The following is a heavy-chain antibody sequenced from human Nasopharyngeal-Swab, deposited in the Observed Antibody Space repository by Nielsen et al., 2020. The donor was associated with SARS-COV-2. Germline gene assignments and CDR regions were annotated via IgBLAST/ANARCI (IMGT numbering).Heavy chain of an antibody. CDR3: AKPLGGTYWYFDL. CDR2: ISRGGESI. J-gene: IGHJ2*01. D-gene: IGHD1-26*01. V-gene: IGHV3-11*04. CDR1: GFIFSDYY. Sequence: GESLKISCAASGFIFSDYYMTWIRQVPGKGLEWVSFISRGGESIYYADSVKGRFTISRDNSKNTVYLQMNSLRYEDTAVYHCAKPLGGTYWYFDLWGRGTLVTVSS.